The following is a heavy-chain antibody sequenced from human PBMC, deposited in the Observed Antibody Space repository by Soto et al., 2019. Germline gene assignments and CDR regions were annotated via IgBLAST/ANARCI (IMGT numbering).Heavy chain of an antibody. V-gene: IGHV1-2*02. D-gene: IGHD3-22*01. CDR3: SLSSGLTPSFDY. CDR1: GYTFTGYY. Sequence: ASVKVSCKASGYTFTGYYMHWVRQAPGQGLEWMGWINPNSGGTNYAQKFQGRVTMTRDTSISTAYMELSRLRSDDTAVYYCSLSSGLTPSFDYWGQGTLVTVSS. CDR2: INPNSGGT. J-gene: IGHJ4*02.